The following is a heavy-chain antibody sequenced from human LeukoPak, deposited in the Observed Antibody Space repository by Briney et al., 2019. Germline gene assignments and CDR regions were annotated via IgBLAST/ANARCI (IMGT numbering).Heavy chain of an antibody. D-gene: IGHD6-19*01. CDR2: ISAYNGNT. Sequence: ASVKVSCKASGYTFTSYGISWVRQAPGQGLEWMGWISAYNGNTNYAQKLQGRVTMTTDTSTSTAYMELRSLRSDDTAVYYCARDGPIAVASPGVMDDAFDIWGQGTMVTVSS. V-gene: IGHV1-18*01. CDR1: GYTFTSYG. CDR3: ARDGPIAVASPGVMDDAFDI. J-gene: IGHJ3*02.